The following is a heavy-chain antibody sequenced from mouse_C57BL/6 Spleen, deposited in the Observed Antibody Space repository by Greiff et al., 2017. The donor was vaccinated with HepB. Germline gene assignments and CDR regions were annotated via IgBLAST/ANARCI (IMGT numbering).Heavy chain of an antibody. CDR2: IDPEDGDT. Sequence: EVQLQQSGAELVRPGASVKLSCTASGFNIKDYYMHWVKQRPEQGLEWIGRIDPEDGDTEYAPKFQGKATMTADTSSNTAYLQLSSLKSEDTAVYYGTTERLRSYWYFDVWGTGTTVTVSS. CDR1: GFNIKDYY. J-gene: IGHJ1*03. D-gene: IGHD1-1*01. V-gene: IGHV14-1*01. CDR3: TTERLRSYWYFDV.